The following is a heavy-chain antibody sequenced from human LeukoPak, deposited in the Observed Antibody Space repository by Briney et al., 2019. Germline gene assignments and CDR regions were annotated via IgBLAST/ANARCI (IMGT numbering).Heavy chain of an antibody. V-gene: IGHV4-34*01. CDR1: GGSFSGYY. J-gene: IGHJ5*02. CDR2: INHSGST. D-gene: IGHD3-9*01. Sequence: SETLSLTCAVYGGSFSGYYWSWIRQPPGKGLEWIGEINHSGSTNYNPSLKSRVTISVNTSKNQFSLKLSSVTAADTAVYYCARFYDILTGYSIGNWFDPWGQGTLVTVSS. CDR3: ARFYDILTGYSIGNWFDP.